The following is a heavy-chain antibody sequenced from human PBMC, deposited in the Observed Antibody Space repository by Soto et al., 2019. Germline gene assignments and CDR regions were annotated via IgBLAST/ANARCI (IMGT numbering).Heavy chain of an antibody. CDR1: GYMFNSYG. Sequence: QVQLVQSGAEVKKRGASVKVSCKASGYMFNSYGMSWLRQAPGQGLEWIGWISGNNGKTDLAQKLQGRLTMTTEASTSTGYMELTSLRFDDTALYYCARDETYTAGWYFEHWGQGTLVTVPS. CDR3: ARDETYTAGWYFEH. J-gene: IGHJ4*02. D-gene: IGHD6-19*01. CDR2: ISGNNGKT. V-gene: IGHV1-18*01.